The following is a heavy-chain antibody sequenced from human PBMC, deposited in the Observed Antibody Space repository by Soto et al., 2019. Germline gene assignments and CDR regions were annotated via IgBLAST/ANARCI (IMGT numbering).Heavy chain of an antibody. D-gene: IGHD3-9*01. J-gene: IGHJ4*02. Sequence: SETLSLTCTVSGGSISSYYWSWIRQPPGKGLEWIGYIYYSGSTNYNPSLKSRVTISVDTSKNQFSLKLSSVTAADTAVYYCARDYDILTNWGQGTLVTVSS. CDR3: ARDYDILTN. CDR2: IYYSGST. CDR1: GGSISSYY. V-gene: IGHV4-59*01.